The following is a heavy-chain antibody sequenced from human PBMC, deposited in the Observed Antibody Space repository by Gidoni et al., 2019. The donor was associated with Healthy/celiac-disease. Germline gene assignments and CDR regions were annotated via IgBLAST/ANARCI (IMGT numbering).Heavy chain of an antibody. CDR2: ISGSGGST. Sequence: EVQLLESGGGLVQPGGSLRLSCAASGFTFSSYAMSWVRQAPGKGLEWVSAISGSGGSTYYADSVKGRFTISRDNSKNTLYLQMNSLRAEDTAVYYCAKDSSVVVVPAAMHRYYYYYGMDVWGQGTTVTVSS. J-gene: IGHJ6*02. CDR3: AKDSSVVVVPAAMHRYYYYYGMDV. CDR1: GFTFSSYA. D-gene: IGHD2-2*01. V-gene: IGHV3-23*01.